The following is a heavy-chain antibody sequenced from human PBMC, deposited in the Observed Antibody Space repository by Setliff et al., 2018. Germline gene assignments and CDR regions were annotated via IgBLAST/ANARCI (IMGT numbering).Heavy chain of an antibody. CDR2: MNXXXXXX. J-gene: IGHJ6*02. CDR3: ARTRGLDV. CDR1: GYTFINYE. Sequence: ASVKVSCKASGYTFINYEINWVRQATGQGLEWMGGMNXXXXXXXXAQXXXXRVTMTRNTSISTAYMELSSLRSEDTAVYYCARTRGLDVWGQGTTVTVSS. V-gene: IGHV1-8*02.